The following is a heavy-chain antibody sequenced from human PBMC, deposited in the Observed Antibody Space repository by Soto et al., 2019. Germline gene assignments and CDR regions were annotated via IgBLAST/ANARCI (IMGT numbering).Heavy chain of an antibody. Sequence: QVQLVESGGGVVQPGRSLRLSCAASGFTFSSYGMHWVRQAPGKGLEWVAVISYDGSNKYYADSVKGQFTISRDNSKNTLYLQMNSLRAEDTAVYYCANGGNMLFNPSFDYWGQGTLVTVSS. CDR3: ANGGNMLFNPSFDY. CDR2: ISYDGSNK. D-gene: IGHD2-8*01. V-gene: IGHV3-30*18. CDR1: GFTFSSYG. J-gene: IGHJ4*02.